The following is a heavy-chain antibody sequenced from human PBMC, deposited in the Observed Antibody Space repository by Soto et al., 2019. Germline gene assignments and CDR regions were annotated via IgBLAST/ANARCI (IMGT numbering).Heavy chain of an antibody. J-gene: IGHJ4*02. CDR3: ARSSNSIAAAGTGFDY. CDR1: WFTVSSNY. V-gene: IGHV3-53*01. CDR2: IYSGGST. D-gene: IGHD6-13*01. Sequence: VGSLRLSCAASWFTVSSNYMSWVRQAPGKGLEWVSVIYSGGSTYYADSVKGRFTISRDNSKNTLYLQMNSLRAEDTAVYYCARSSNSIAAAGTGFDYWGQGTLVTVSS.